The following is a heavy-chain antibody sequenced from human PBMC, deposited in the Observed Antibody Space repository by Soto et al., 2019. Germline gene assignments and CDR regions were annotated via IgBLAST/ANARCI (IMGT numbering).Heavy chain of an antibody. CDR3: AREGSSSWYARYYYYGMDV. CDR2: IWYDGSNK. CDR1: GFTFSSYG. D-gene: IGHD6-13*01. J-gene: IGHJ6*02. V-gene: IGHV3-33*01. Sequence: GGSLRLSCAASGFTFSSYGMHWVRQAPGKGLEWVAVIWYDGSNKYYADSVKGRFTISRDNSKNTLYLQMNSLRAEDTAVYYCAREGSSSWYARYYYYGMDVWGQGTTVTVS.